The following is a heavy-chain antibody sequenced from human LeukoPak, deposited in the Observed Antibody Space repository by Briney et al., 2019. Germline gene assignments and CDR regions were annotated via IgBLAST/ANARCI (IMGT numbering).Heavy chain of an antibody. V-gene: IGHV4-61*08. CDR2: IYYSGST. Sequence: PSQTLSLTCTVSGGSISSGGYYWSWIRQPPGKGLEWIGYIYYSGSTNYNPSLKSRVTISVDTSKNQFSLKLSSVTAADTAVYYCARDLTAGTSLFDDNWFDPWGQGTLVTVSS. D-gene: IGHD6-13*01. CDR1: GGSISSGGYY. CDR3: ARDLTAGTSLFDDNWFDP. J-gene: IGHJ5*02.